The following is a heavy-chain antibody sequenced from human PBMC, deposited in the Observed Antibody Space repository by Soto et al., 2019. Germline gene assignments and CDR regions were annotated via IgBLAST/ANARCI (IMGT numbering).Heavy chain of an antibody. CDR3: ASIQWGSSSHSDY. J-gene: IGHJ4*02. CDR1: GFTVSSNY. Sequence: EVQLVESGGGLVQPGGSLRLSCAASGFTVSSNYMSWVRQAPGKGLDWGSVIYSGGSTYYADSVKGRFTISGDNSKNTLYLQMNSLRAEDTAVYYCASIQWGSSSHSDYWGQGTLVTVSS. CDR2: IYSGGST. D-gene: IGHD6-13*01. V-gene: IGHV3-66*01.